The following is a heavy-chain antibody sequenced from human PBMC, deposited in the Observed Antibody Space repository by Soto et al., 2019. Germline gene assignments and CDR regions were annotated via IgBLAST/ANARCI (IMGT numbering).Heavy chain of an antibody. CDR1: GGSMSSYF. V-gene: IGHV4-4*07. J-gene: IGHJ6*02. Sequence: KASETLSLTCTVSGGSMSSYFWSWIRQPAGKGLEWIGRIYSSGSTDYNPSLKSRVTMSIDTSKNQFSLNLSSVTAADTAVYFCARVKTVDYYGMGVWGQGTTVTVS. CDR3: ARVKTVDYYGMGV. CDR2: IYSSGST.